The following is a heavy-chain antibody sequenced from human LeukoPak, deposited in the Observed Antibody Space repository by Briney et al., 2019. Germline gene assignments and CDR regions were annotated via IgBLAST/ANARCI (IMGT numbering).Heavy chain of an antibody. V-gene: IGHV3-11*04. J-gene: IGHJ6*03. Sequence: PGGSLRLSCAASGFTFSDYYMSWIRQAPGKGLEWVSYISSSGSTIYYADSVKGRFTISRDNAKNSLYLQMNSLRAEDTAVYYCARVYYDSSGYYYYYSYYMDVWGKGTTVTISS. CDR1: GFTFSDYY. CDR3: ARVYYDSSGYYYYYSYYMDV. CDR2: ISSSGSTI. D-gene: IGHD3-22*01.